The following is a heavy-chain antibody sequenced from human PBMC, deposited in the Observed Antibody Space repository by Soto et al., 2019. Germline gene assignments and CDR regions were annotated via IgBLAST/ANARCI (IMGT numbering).Heavy chain of an antibody. J-gene: IGHJ5*02. Sequence: SETLSLTCTVSGGSISSGDYYWSWIRQHPGKDLEWIGYIHNSGATYYIPPLKSRVTMSVDTSKNQLSLKLTSVTAADTALYYCARGVTFGGVIAPRFDPWGQGTQVTVSS. CDR3: ARGVTFGGVIAPRFDP. CDR1: GGSISSGDYY. V-gene: IGHV4-31*03. CDR2: IHNSGAT. D-gene: IGHD3-16*02.